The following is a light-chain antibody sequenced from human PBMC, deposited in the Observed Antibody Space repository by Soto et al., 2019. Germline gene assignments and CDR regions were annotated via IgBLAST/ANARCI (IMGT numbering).Light chain of an antibody. V-gene: IGKV4-1*01. Sequence: DIVMTQSPDSLAGSLVSTTRFNXNSGQSLLYTSNNKNYLAWYQQKPGQPPKLLIVWASTRASGVPDRFSGSGSGTDFTLSIGSLQAEDVAVYYCQQYYHAPITFGQGTRLEIK. CDR3: QQYYHAPIT. CDR1: QSLLYTSNNKNY. CDR2: WAS. J-gene: IGKJ5*01.